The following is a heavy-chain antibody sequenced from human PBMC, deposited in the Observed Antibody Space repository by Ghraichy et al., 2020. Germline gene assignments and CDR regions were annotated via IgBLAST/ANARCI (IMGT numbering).Heavy chain of an antibody. CDR1: GYTFTNYW. D-gene: IGHD6-19*01. Sequence: GESLNISCKGSGYTFTNYWIAWVRQMPGKSLEWMGIIYPSDSDTRYSPSFQGQVSLSADQSINTAYLQWSSLKASDTAIYFCARISSGYYGTSLGTKIDYWGQGTLVTVSS. CDR2: IYPSDSDT. V-gene: IGHV5-51*01. CDR3: ARISSGYYGTSLGTKIDY. J-gene: IGHJ4*02.